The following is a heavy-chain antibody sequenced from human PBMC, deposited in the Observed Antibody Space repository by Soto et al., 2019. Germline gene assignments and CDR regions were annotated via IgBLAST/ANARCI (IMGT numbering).Heavy chain of an antibody. CDR3: ARLIGNWFDP. Sequence: QPGGSLRLSCAASGFTFNSYEMTWVRQAPGKGLECVSYISTSGATIYYADSVKGRFTISRDNAKNSLYLQMNSLRAEDTAVYYCARLIGNWFDPWGQGTLVTVSS. CDR2: ISTSGATI. CDR1: GFTFNSYE. V-gene: IGHV3-48*03. D-gene: IGHD2-8*01. J-gene: IGHJ5*02.